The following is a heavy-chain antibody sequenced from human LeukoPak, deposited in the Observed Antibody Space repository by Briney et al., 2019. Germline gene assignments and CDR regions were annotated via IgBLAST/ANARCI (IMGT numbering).Heavy chain of an antibody. CDR3: ARDNSVGETAWWFDP. CDR1: GYSFTSYY. V-gene: IGHV1-46*01. D-gene: IGHD1-26*01. J-gene: IGHJ5*02. Sequence: ASVKVSCKASGYSFTSYYMHWVRQAPGQGLEWMGLINPSGSSTTYAQKFQGRVTMTRDMFTSTDYMELTSLTSDDAAVYYCARDNSVGETAWWFDPWGQGTLVTVSS. CDR2: INPSGSST.